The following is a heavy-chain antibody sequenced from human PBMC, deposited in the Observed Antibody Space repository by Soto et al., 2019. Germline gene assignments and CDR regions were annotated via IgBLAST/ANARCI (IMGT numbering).Heavy chain of an antibody. J-gene: IGHJ3*02. Sequence: GGSLRLSCAASGFTFSGSAMHWVRQASGKGLEWVGRIRSKANSYATAYAASVKGRFTISRDDSKNTAYLQMNSLKTEDTAVYYCTREGLYCSGGSCYSFGDAFDIWGQGTMVTVSS. CDR3: TREGLYCSGGSCYSFGDAFDI. D-gene: IGHD2-15*01. CDR2: IRSKANSYAT. CDR1: GFTFSGSA. V-gene: IGHV3-73*01.